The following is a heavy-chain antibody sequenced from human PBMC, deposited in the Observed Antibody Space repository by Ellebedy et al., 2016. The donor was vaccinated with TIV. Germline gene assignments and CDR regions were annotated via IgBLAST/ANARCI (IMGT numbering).Heavy chain of an antibody. J-gene: IGHJ4*02. CDR1: AFTVSSNY. CDR3: ARGMSTSTSAWYGVFFDH. CDR2: IYSGGTT. D-gene: IGHD6-19*01. Sequence: PGGSLRLSCAASAFTVSSNYMSWVRQAPGKGLEWVSVIYSGGTTYYAASVKGRFTVSRDNSKNTLYLQMNSLRAEDTAVYYCARGMSTSTSAWYGVFFDHWGQGTLVTVSS. V-gene: IGHV3-53*01.